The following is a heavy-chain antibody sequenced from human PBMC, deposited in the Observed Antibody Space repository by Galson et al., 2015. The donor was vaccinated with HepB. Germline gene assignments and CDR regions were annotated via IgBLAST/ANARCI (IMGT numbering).Heavy chain of an antibody. CDR1: GFTFSTFE. J-gene: IGHJ6*02. D-gene: IGHD3-3*01. Sequence: SLRLSCAASGFTFSTFEMNWVRQAPGKGLEWVSYVSGSGGTINYADSVKGRFTISRDNANNSLFLQMNSLRAEDTAVYYCTRDLRITIFGVAHYYGMDVWGQGTTVTVSS. V-gene: IGHV3-48*03. CDR2: VSGSGGTI. CDR3: TRDLRITIFGVAHYYGMDV.